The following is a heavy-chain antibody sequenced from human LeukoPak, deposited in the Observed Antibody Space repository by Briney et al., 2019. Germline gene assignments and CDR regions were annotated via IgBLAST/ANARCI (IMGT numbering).Heavy chain of an antibody. V-gene: IGHV3-13*01. D-gene: IGHD6-19*01. Sequence: GGSLRLSCAASGFTFGDYDMHWVRQAPGKGLEWVSDIRSIGVRFDAGSVKGRFTISRENATNTLYLEMNSRRVGNTAVYYCARLYSSGRYANAFDIWGQGTVVTVSS. CDR3: ARLYSSGRYANAFDI. J-gene: IGHJ3*02. CDR2: IRSIGVR. CDR1: GFTFGDYD.